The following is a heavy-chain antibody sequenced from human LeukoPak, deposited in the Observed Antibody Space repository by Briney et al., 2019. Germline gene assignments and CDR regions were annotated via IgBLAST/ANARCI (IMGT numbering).Heavy chain of an antibody. CDR1: GFTVSSNY. J-gene: IGHJ4*02. Sequence: GGSLRLSSAASGFTVSSNYISWVRQAPGKGLEWVSVIYSGGSTYYADSVKGRFTISRDNSKNTLYLQMNSLRAEDTAVYYCARSPKDYVWGSYRNYYFDYWGQRTLVTVSS. V-gene: IGHV3-66*01. D-gene: IGHD3-16*02. CDR3: ARSPKDYVWGSYRNYYFDY. CDR2: IYSGGST.